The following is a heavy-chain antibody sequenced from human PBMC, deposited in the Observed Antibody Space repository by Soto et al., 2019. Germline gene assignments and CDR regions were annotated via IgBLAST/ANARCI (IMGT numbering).Heavy chain of an antibody. D-gene: IGHD2-2*01. J-gene: IGHJ5*02. V-gene: IGHV3-74*01. CDR3: ARDMRDGCDNTSCFSWFDP. CDR2: INRDGSVT. Sequence: EVQLVESGGGLVQPGGSLRLSCAASGFALSSSWMHWVRQVPGKGLVWVSHINRDGSVTDYADSVKGRFTISIDNTKNTLYLQMTSLRAEDTAVYYCARDMRDGCDNTSCFSWFDPWGPGTLVTVSS. CDR1: GFALSSSW.